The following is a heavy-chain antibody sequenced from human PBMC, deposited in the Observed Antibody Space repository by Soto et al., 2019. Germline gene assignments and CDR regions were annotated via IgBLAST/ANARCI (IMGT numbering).Heavy chain of an antibody. CDR2: ISSTSSTI. Sequence: VGSLRLSCAASEFTFSDYIMNWVRQAPGKGLEWVSYISSTSSTIYYADSVKGRFTISRDNAKNSLYLQMNSLRAEDTAIYYCAREWEPDAFDIWGQGTMVRVSS. V-gene: IGHV3-48*01. CDR3: AREWEPDAFDI. D-gene: IGHD1-26*01. J-gene: IGHJ3*02. CDR1: EFTFSDYI.